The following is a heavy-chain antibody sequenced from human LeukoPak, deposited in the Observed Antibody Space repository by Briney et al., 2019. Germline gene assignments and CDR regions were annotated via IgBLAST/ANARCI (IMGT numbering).Heavy chain of an antibody. CDR3: ARGQDLRRSPTIYPFDY. CDR2: VYYSGST. J-gene: IGHJ4*02. CDR1: GGSISSYY. D-gene: IGHD3-9*01. Sequence: PSETLSLTCTVSGGSISSYYWSWIRQPPGKGLEWIGYVYYSGSTYYNPSLKSRVTISVDTSKKQFSLKLTSVTTADTAVYYCARGQDLRRSPTIYPFDYWGQGTLVTVSS. V-gene: IGHV4-59*01.